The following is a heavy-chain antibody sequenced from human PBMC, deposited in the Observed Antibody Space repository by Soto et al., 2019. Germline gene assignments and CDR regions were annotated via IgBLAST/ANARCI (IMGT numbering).Heavy chain of an antibody. CDR2: INPNSGGT. CDR1: GYTFTGYY. J-gene: IGHJ5*02. CDR3: ASSAVAYNWFDP. Sequence: ASVKVSCKASGYTFTGYYMHWVRQAPGQGLGWMGWINPNSGGTNYAQKFQGRVTMTRDTSISTAYMELSRLRSDDTAVYYCASSAVAYNWFDPWGQGTLVTVSS. D-gene: IGHD6-19*01. V-gene: IGHV1-2*02.